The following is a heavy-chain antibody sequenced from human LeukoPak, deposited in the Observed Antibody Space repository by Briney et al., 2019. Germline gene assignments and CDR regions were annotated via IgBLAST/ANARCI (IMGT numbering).Heavy chain of an antibody. V-gene: IGHV3-21*01. J-gene: IGHJ5*02. CDR2: ISASSSYI. CDR3: ARVTMYYDILTGYYKPNWFDP. Sequence: GGSLRLSCAASGFTFSSYTMNWVRQAPGKGLEWVSSISASSSYIYYADSVKGRFTISRDNAKNSLYLQMNSLRAEDTAVYYCARVTMYYDILTGYYKPNWFDPWGQGTLVTVSS. D-gene: IGHD3-9*01. CDR1: GFTFSSYT.